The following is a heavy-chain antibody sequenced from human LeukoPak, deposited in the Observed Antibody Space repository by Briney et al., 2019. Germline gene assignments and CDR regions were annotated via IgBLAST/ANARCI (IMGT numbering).Heavy chain of an antibody. CDR3: ALHIAAAGTGWFDP. J-gene: IGHJ5*02. D-gene: IGHD6-13*01. CDR1: GYTFTGYY. V-gene: IGHV1-2*02. CDR2: INPNSGGT. Sequence: ASVKVSCKASGYTFTGYYMHWVRQAPGQGLEWMGWINPNSGGTNYAQKFQGRVTMTRDTSTSTVYMELSSLRSEDTAVYYCALHIAAAGTGWFDPWGQGTLVTVSS.